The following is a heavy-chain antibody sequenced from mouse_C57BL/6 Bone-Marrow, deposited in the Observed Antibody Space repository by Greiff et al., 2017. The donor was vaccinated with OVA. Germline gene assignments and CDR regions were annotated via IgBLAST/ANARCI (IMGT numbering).Heavy chain of an antibody. CDR1: GFTFTDYY. V-gene: IGHV7-4*01. CDR3: VKASRYYYGSSWNY. J-gene: IGHJ4*01. Sequence: EVKLVESGGGLVQPGASLRLSCAASGFTFTDYYMSWVRQPPGKAPEWLALIRNKANGYTTEYTASVKGRFTISRDTSQNILYLQMNTLRAEDSATYYCVKASRYYYGSSWNYWGQGTSVTVSS. CDR2: IRNKANGYTT. D-gene: IGHD1-1*01.